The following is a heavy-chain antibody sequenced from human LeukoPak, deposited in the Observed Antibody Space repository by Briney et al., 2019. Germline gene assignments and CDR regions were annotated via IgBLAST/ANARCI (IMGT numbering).Heavy chain of an antibody. CDR1: GGSISSSSYY. CDR3: ARDQDPPMDV. V-gene: IGHV4-39*07. Sequence: SETLSLTCTVSGGSISSSSYYWGWIRQPPGKGLEWIGSIYYSGSTYYNPSLKSRVTISVDTSKNQFFLKLSSVTAADTAVYYCARDQDPPMDVWGKGTTVTVSS. CDR2: IYYSGST. J-gene: IGHJ6*03.